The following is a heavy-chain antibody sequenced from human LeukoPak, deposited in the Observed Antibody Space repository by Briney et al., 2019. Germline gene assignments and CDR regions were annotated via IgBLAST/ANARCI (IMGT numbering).Heavy chain of an antibody. V-gene: IGHV3-7*01. CDR1: EFTFSAFW. Sequence: GGSLRLSCAASEFTFSAFWKSWVRQAPGRGLEWVASINQDGSRKHYVDSVKGRFTVSRDNAEKSLYLQTNSLRAEDTAIYYCARLWGDATIFDLWGQGTLVTVSS. J-gene: IGHJ4*02. CDR3: ARLWGDATIFDL. CDR2: INQDGSRK. D-gene: IGHD5-12*01.